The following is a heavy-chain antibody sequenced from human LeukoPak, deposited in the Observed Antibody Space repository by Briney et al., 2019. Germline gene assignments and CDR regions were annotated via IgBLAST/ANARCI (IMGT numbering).Heavy chain of an antibody. V-gene: IGHV3-33*01. Sequence: PGRSLSPSCAPSGFTFSSYAMHWVRQAPGKGLEWVAAIWYDGSKKYHADSVKGRFTISSDNSKKTLYLQMNSLGAEDTAVYYCARDPSAVTSDFDYWGQG. D-gene: IGHD4-17*01. CDR1: GFTFSSYA. J-gene: IGHJ4*02. CDR2: IWYDGSKK. CDR3: ARDPSAVTSDFDY.